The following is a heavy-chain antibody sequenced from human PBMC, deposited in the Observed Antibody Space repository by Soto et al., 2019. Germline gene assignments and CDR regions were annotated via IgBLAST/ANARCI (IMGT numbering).Heavy chain of an antibody. J-gene: IGHJ6*02. CDR1: GYSFTSYW. CDR2: IDPSDSYT. CDR3: ARHFAGRTAAPYYGMDV. V-gene: IGHV5-10-1*01. Sequence: PGESLKISCKGSGYSFTSYWISWVRQMPGEGLEWMGRIDPSDSYTNYSPSFQGHVTISADKSISTAYLQWSSLKASDTAMYYCARHFAGRTAAPYYGMDVWGQGTTVTVSS. D-gene: IGHD6-13*01.